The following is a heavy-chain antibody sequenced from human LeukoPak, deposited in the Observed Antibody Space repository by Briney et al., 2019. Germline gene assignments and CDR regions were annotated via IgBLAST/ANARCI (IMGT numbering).Heavy chain of an antibody. CDR2: IYYSGST. V-gene: IGHV4-39*07. J-gene: IGHJ4*02. CDR1: GGSISSSSYY. D-gene: IGHD2-2*01. CDR3: ARASLSSTSPIGY. Sequence: SETLSLTCTVSGGSISSSSYYWGWIRQPPGKGLEWIGSIYYSGSTYYNPSLKSRVTISVDTSKNQFSLKLSSVTAADTAVYYCARASLSSTSPIGYWGQGTLVTVSS.